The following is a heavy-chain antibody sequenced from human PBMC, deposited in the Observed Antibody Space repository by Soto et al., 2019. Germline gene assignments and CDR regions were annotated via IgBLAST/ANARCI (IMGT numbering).Heavy chain of an antibody. CDR3: ARGDCVGGPCYSLAGSFYYYMDV. J-gene: IGHJ6*03. V-gene: IGHV3-74*01. D-gene: IGHD2-15*01. Sequence: EVQLVESGGGLAQPGGSLRLSCAASGFTFSNYWMYWVRQAPGKGLVWVSRINSDGSVSSYADSVKGRLTISRDNVKNTLYLQMNSLRAEDTAVYYCARGDCVGGPCYSLAGSFYYYMDVWGKGTTVTVFS. CDR1: GFTFSNYW. CDR2: INSDGSVS.